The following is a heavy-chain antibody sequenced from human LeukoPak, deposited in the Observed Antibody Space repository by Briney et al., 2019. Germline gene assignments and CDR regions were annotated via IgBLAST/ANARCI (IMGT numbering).Heavy chain of an antibody. Sequence: ASVKVSCKASGYTFTSYDINWVRQATGQGLEWMGWMNPNSGNTGYAQKFQGRVTMTRNTSISTAYMKLSSLRSEDTAVYYCARSPSKGYCSSTSCYPYYYYYMDVWGKGTTVTVSS. V-gene: IGHV1-8*01. J-gene: IGHJ6*03. D-gene: IGHD2-2*01. CDR2: MNPNSGNT. CDR1: GYTFTSYD. CDR3: ARSPSKGYCSSTSCYPYYYYYMDV.